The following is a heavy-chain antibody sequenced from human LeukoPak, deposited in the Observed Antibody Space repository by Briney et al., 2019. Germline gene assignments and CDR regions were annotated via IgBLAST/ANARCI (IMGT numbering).Heavy chain of an antibody. CDR3: ARDIGDCSGGSCYSPLDP. D-gene: IGHD2-15*01. CDR2: INPSGGST. CDR1: GYTFTSYG. J-gene: IGHJ5*02. V-gene: IGHV1-46*01. Sequence: ASVKVSCKASGYTFTSYGISWVRQAPGQGLEWMGIINPSGGSTSYAQKFQGRVTMTRDTSTSTVYMELSSLRSEDTAVYYCARDIGDCSGGSCYSPLDPWGQGTLVTVSS.